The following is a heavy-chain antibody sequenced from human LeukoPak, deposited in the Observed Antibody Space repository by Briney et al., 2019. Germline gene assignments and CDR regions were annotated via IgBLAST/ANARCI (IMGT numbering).Heavy chain of an antibody. D-gene: IGHD4-17*01. J-gene: IGHJ4*02. CDR3: ARDHTGFDY. V-gene: IGHV4-59*01. CDR1: GGSISSYY. Sequence: SETLSLTCTVSGGSISSYYWSWIRQPPGKGLEWIGYIYYSGSTNYNPSLKSRVTISVDTSRNQFSLKLSSVTAADTAVYYCARDHTGFDYWGQGTLVTVSS. CDR2: IYYSGST.